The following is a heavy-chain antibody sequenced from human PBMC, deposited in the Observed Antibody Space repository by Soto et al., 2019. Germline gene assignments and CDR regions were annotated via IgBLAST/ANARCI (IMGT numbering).Heavy chain of an antibody. CDR2: INHSGST. CDR1: GGSFSGYY. D-gene: IGHD3-3*01. V-gene: IGHV4-34*01. Sequence: ASETLSLTCAVYGGSFSGYYWSWIRQPPGKGLEWIGEINHSGSTNYNPSLKSRVTISVDTSKNQFSLKLSSVTAADTAVYYCVRQLTIFGVVIPKGDYYYYGMDVWGQGTTVTVSS. CDR3: VRQLTIFGVVIPKGDYYYYGMDV. J-gene: IGHJ6*02.